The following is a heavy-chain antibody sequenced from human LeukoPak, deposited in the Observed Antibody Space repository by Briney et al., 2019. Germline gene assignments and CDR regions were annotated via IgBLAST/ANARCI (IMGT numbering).Heavy chain of an antibody. CDR2: ISGSSSSI. V-gene: IGHV3-48*01. CDR3: ARGTGSWGNFDY. D-gene: IGHD1-26*01. Sequence: PGGSLRLSCAASGFTFSSYSMIWVRRAPGEGLEWVSYISGSSSSIYYADSVKGRFTIPRDNAKNSLYLQMNSLRAEDTAVYYCARGTGSWGNFDYWGQGTLVTVSS. J-gene: IGHJ4*02. CDR1: GFTFSSYS.